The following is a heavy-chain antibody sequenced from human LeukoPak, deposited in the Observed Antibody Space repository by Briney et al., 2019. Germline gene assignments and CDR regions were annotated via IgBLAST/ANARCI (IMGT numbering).Heavy chain of an antibody. CDR2: IYSGGST. D-gene: IGHD1-26*01. V-gene: IGHV3-53*01. CDR3: AREYSGSSAFDI. Sequence: AGGFLRLSCAASGFTVSSNYMSWVRQAPGKGLEWVSVIYSGGSTYYADSVKGRFTISRDNSKNTLYLQMNSLRAEDTAVYYCAREYSGSSAFDIWGQGTMVTVSS. J-gene: IGHJ3*02. CDR1: GFTVSSNY.